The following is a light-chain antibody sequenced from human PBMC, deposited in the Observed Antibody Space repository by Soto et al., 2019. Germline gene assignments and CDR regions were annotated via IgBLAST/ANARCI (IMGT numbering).Light chain of an antibody. J-gene: IGLJ2*01. Sequence: QSVLTQPPSASGTPGQRVTISCSGSSSNIESNTVNWYQQVPGTAPKLLIYSDNQRPSGVPDRFSGSKSGTSASLAISGLQSEDEADYYCAAWDNSLNGPVFGGGTKLTVL. V-gene: IGLV1-44*01. CDR2: SDN. CDR3: AAWDNSLNGPV. CDR1: SSNIESNT.